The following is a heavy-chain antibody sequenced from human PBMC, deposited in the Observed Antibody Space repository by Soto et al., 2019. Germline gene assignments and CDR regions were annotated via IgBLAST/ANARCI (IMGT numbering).Heavy chain of an antibody. J-gene: IGHJ2*01. CDR1: GFTFDDYA. CDR2: IVWNSATI. CDR3: AKDGRSLRYFDSGYFDL. V-gene: IGHV3-9*01. Sequence: EVQLVESGGGLVQPGRSLRLSCAASGFTFDDYAMHWVRQAPGKGLEWVSGIVWNSATIGYADSVKGRFTISRDNAKNSLYLQMNGLRAEDTALYYCAKDGRSLRYFDSGYFDLWGRGTLVTVSS. D-gene: IGHD3-9*01.